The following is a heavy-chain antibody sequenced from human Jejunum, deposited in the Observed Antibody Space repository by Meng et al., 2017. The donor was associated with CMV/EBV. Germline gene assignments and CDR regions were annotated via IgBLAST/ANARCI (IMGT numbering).Heavy chain of an antibody. V-gene: IGHV4-39*07. J-gene: IGHJ4*02. D-gene: IGHD3-10*01. CDR2: IYYSGRT. CDR3: ARLMYYYGSGTPYYFDY. Sequence: IRSTNYYWGWIRRPPGKGLEWIGNIYYSGRTDYNPSLKSRVTTSVDTSKNQLSLKLSSVTAADTAIYYCARLMYYYGSGTPYYFDYWGQGTPVTVSS. CDR1: IRSTNYY.